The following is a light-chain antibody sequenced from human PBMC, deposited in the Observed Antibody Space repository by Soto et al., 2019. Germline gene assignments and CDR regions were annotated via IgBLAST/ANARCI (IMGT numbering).Light chain of an antibody. J-gene: IGLJ1*01. Sequence: QPALTQPPSASGSPGQSVTISCTGTSSDVGGYNYVSWYQQYPGKAPKLMIFEVSKRPSGVPDRFSGSKSGNTASLTVSGLQTEDEADYYCSSYAGGNEVFGTGTKVTVL. CDR2: EVS. CDR1: SSDVGGYNY. CDR3: SSYAGGNEV. V-gene: IGLV2-8*01.